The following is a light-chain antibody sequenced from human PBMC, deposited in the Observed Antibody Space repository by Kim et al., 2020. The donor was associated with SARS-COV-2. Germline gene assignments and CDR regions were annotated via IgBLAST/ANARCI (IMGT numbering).Light chain of an antibody. CDR1: SGSIASNY. CDR3: QSYDSSNRV. V-gene: IGLV6-57*02. CDR2: EDN. J-gene: IGLJ3*02. Sequence: GKKVTISCTGSSGSIASNYVQWYQQRPGSAPTTVIYEDNQRPAGVPDRFSGSIDSSANSASLTISGLKTEDEADYYCQSYDSSNRVFGGGTQLTVL.